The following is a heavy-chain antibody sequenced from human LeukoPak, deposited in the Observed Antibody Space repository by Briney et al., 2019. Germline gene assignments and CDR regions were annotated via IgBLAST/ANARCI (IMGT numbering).Heavy chain of an antibody. V-gene: IGHV3-23*01. J-gene: IGHJ4*02. CDR2: ISGSGGST. Sequence: GGSLRLSCAASGFTFSSYWMSWVRQAPGKGLEWVSAISGSGGSTYYADSVKGRFTISRDNSKNTLYLQMNSLRAEDTAVYYCAKCYDSSALMGDFDYWGQGTLVTVSS. CDR1: GFTFSSYW. CDR3: AKCYDSSALMGDFDY. D-gene: IGHD3-22*01.